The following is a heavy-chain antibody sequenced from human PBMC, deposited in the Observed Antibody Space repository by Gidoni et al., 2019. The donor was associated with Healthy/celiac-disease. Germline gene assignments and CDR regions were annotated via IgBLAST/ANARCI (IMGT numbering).Heavy chain of an antibody. V-gene: IGHV3-53*01. CDR1: GFTVSSNS. CDR2: IYSGGST. CDR3: ARDRDGYNSHFDY. D-gene: IGHD5-12*01. J-gene: IGHJ4*02. Sequence: EVQLVESGGGLIQPGGSLSLSCAASGFTVSSNSMTWVRQAPGKGLEWVSLIYSGGSTYYADSVKGRFTISRDNSKNTLYLQMNNLRAEDTAVYYCARDRDGYNSHFDYWGQGTLVTVSS.